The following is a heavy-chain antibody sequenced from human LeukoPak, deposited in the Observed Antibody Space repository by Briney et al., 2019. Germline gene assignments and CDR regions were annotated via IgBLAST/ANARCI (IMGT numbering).Heavy chain of an antibody. CDR1: GGSFSGYY. J-gene: IGHJ6*03. CDR3: ARRYYYYYIDV. V-gene: IGHV4-34*01. Sequence: PSETLSLTCAVYGGSFSGYYWGWIRQPPGKGLEWIGEINHSGSTNYNPSLKSRVTISVDTSKNQFSLKLSSVTAADTAVYYCARRYYYYYIDVWGKGTTVTVSS. CDR2: INHSGST.